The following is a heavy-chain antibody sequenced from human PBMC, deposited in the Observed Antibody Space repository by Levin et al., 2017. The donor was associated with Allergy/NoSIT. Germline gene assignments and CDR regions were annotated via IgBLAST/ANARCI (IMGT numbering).Heavy chain of an antibody. CDR2: ISWDGGST. CDR3: AKVSWMRTTSPEYYFDY. D-gene: IGHD1-1*01. Sequence: GGSLRLSCAASGFTFDDYTMHWVRQAPGKGLEWVSLISWDGGSTYYADSVKGRFTISRDNSKNSLYLQMNSLRTEDTALYYCAKVSWMRTTSPEYYFDYWGQGTLVTVSS. CDR1: GFTFDDYT. J-gene: IGHJ4*02. V-gene: IGHV3-43*01.